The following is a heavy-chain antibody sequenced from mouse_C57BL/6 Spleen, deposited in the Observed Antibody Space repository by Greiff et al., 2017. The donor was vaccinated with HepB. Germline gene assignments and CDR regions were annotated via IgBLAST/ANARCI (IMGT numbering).Heavy chain of an antibody. CDR2: ISDGGSYT. CDR1: GFTFSSYA. Sequence: EVQVVESGGGLVKPGGSLKLSCAASGFTFSSYAMSWVRQTPEKRLEWVATISDGGSYTYYPDNVKGRFTISRDNAKNNLYLQMSHLKSEDTAMYYCARDRGLLPYYFDYWGQGTTLTVSS. CDR3: ARDRGLLPYYFDY. D-gene: IGHD2-3*01. J-gene: IGHJ2*01. V-gene: IGHV5-4*01.